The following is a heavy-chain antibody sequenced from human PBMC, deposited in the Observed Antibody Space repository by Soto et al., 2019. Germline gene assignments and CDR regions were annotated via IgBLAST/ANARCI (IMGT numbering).Heavy chain of an antibody. CDR1: GGSISSYY. D-gene: IGHD6-13*01. CDR2: IYYSGST. CDR3: ARLLEAAAGSIYYYYYYYMDV. V-gene: IGHV4-59*08. Sequence: SETLSLTCTVSGGSISSYYWSWIRQPPGKGLEWIGYIYYSGSTNYNPSLKSRVTISVDTSKNQFSVKLSSVTAADTAVYYCARLLEAAAGSIYYYYYYYMDVWGKGTTVTVSS. J-gene: IGHJ6*03.